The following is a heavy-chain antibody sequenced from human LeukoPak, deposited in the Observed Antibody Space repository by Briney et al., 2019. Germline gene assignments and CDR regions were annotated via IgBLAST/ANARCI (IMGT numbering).Heavy chain of an antibody. V-gene: IGHV1-18*01. CDR3: ARADILTGYYPVDP. J-gene: IGHJ5*02. Sequence: ASVKVSCKASGYTFTSYGISWVRQAPGQGLEWMGWISAYNGNTNYAQKLQGRVTMTTDTSTSTAYMELRSLRSDDTAVYYCARADILTGYYPVDPWGQGTLVTVSS. D-gene: IGHD3-9*01. CDR2: ISAYNGNT. CDR1: GYTFTSYG.